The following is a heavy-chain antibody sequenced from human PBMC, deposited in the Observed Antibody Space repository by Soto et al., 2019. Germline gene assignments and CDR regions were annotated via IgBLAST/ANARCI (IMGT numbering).Heavy chain of an antibody. V-gene: IGHV4-59*01. CDR2: IYYSGST. CDR1: GGSISSYY. J-gene: IGHJ6*02. D-gene: IGHD5-18*01. Sequence: QVQLQESGPGLVKPSETLSLTCTVSGGSISSYYWSWIRQPPGKGLEWIGYIYYSGSTNYNPSLKSRVTISVDTSKNQCSLKLSSVTAADTAVYYCARDIGYSYGYNYYYGMDVWGQGTTVTVSS. CDR3: ARDIGYSYGYNYYYGMDV.